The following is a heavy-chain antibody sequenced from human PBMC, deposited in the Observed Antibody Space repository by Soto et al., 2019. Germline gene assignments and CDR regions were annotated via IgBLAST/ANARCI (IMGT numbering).Heavy chain of an antibody. CDR3: ARRHCSNGVCYAGFDN. CDR1: GYSFTNYW. CDR2: IYPRDSDT. V-gene: IGHV5-51*01. D-gene: IGHD2-8*01. J-gene: IGHJ4*02. Sequence: GESLKISCKGSGYSFTNYWIGWVRRTPGKGLEWMGLIYPRDSDTRYSPSFQGQVTLSADKSISTAYLQWASLKASDTAMYYCARRHCSNGVCYAGFDNWGQGTLVTVSS.